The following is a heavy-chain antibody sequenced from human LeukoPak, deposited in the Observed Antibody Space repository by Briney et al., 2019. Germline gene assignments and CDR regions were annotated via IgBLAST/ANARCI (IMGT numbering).Heavy chain of an antibody. J-gene: IGHJ4*02. CDR2: ISSSSSTI. V-gene: IGHV3-48*02. D-gene: IGHD1-20*01. CDR1: GFTFSSYS. Sequence: PGGSLRLSCAASGFTFSSYSMNWVRQAPGKGLEWVSYISSSSSTIYYADSVKGRFTISRDNAKNSLYLQMNSLRDEDTAVYYCARGPIYPITADFDYWGQGTLVTVSS. CDR3: ARGPIYPITADFDY.